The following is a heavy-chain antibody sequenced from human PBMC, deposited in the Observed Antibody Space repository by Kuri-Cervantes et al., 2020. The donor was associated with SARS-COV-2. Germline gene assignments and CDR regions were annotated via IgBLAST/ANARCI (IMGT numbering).Heavy chain of an antibody. D-gene: IGHD5-12*01. V-gene: IGHV4-38-2*02. CDR2: IDHSGST. CDR1: GYSISSGYY. CDR3: ARVGVATGGFWFDP. Sequence: SEPLSLTCTVSGYSISSGYYWSWIRQPPGKGLEWIGYIDHSGSTYYNPSLKSRVTISVDRSKNQFSLKLSPVTAADTAVYYCARVGVATGGFWFDPWGQGTLVTVSS. J-gene: IGHJ5*02.